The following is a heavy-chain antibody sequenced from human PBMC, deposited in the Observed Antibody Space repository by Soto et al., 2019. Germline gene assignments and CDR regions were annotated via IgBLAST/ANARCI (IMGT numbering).Heavy chain of an antibody. CDR2: INAGNGNT. Sequence: QVQLVQSGAEEKKPGASVKVSCKASGYTFTSYAMHWVRQAPGQRLEWMGWINAGNGNTKYSQKFQGRVTITRDTSASTADMELSSLRSEDTAVYYCARCPVAGDNWSDPWGQGTLVTVSS. D-gene: IGHD6-19*01. CDR3: ARCPVAGDNWSDP. V-gene: IGHV1-3*05. CDR1: GYTFTSYA. J-gene: IGHJ5*02.